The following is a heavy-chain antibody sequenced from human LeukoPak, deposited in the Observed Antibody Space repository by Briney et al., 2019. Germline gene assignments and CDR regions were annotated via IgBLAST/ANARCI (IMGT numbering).Heavy chain of an antibody. Sequence: GGSLRLSCAASGFTFANYAMSWVRQAPGKGLEWVSAISGSGGSTYYADSVKGRFTISRDNAKNSLYLQMNSLRAEDTAVYYCARAVRRYYYDSSGYYPKDYYYMDVWGKGTTVTVSS. J-gene: IGHJ6*03. V-gene: IGHV3-23*01. CDR3: ARAVRRYYYDSSGYYPKDYYYMDV. CDR2: ISGSGGST. CDR1: GFTFANYA. D-gene: IGHD3-22*01.